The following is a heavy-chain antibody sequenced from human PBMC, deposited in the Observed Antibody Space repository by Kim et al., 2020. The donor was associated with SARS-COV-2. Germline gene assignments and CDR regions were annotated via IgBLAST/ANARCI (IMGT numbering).Heavy chain of an antibody. CDR3: ARDYYDSSGYYAFDAFDI. J-gene: IGHJ3*02. D-gene: IGHD3-22*01. V-gene: IGHV1-18*01. CDR1: GYTFTSYG. Sequence: ASVKVSCKASGYTFTSYGISWVRQAPGQGLEWMGWISAYNGNTNYAQKLQGRVTMTTDTSTSTAYMELRSLRSDDTAVYYCARDYYDSSGYYAFDAFDIWGQGTMVTVSS. CDR2: ISAYNGNT.